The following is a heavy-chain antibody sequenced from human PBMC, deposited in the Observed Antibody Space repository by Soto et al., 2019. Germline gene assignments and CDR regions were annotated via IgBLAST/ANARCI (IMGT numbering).Heavy chain of an antibody. V-gene: IGHV4-39*01. CDR2: IFYSGST. D-gene: IGHD2-15*01. Sequence: SETLSLTCTVSGGSISSSSYYWGWIRQPPGKGLEWIGSIFYSGSTYYNPSLKSRVTISVDTSKNQFSLKLSSVTAADTAVYYCARHLTYCSDGSCYSDFPYYGMDVWGQGTTVTVS. CDR1: GGSISSSSYY. J-gene: IGHJ6*02. CDR3: ARHLTYCSDGSCYSDFPYYGMDV.